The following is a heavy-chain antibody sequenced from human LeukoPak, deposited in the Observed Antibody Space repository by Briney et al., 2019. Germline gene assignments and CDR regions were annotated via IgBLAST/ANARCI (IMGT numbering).Heavy chain of an antibody. D-gene: IGHD3-22*01. V-gene: IGHV4-39*01. CDR3: ARHSYFYDSSGYYYYFDY. CDR1: SDSVTTSGYY. CDR2: IYYSGST. Sequence: SETLSLTCTVSSDSVTTSGYYWGWVRQPPGKGLEWIGSIYYSGSTYYNPSLNSRVTISVDTSKNQFSLKLSSVTAGDTAVYYCARHSYFYDSSGYYYYFDYWGQGTLVTVSS. J-gene: IGHJ4*02.